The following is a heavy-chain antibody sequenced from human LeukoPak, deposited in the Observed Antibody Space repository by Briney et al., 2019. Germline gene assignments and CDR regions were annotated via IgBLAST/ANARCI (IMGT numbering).Heavy chain of an antibody. Sequence: GGSLRLSCAASGFTFSSYSMNWVRQAPGKGLEWVSYISSSSSTIYYADSVKGRFTISRDNAKDSLYLQMNSLRDEDTAVYYCTSGSGYYLDYWGQGTLVTVSS. CDR2: ISSSSSTI. J-gene: IGHJ4*02. V-gene: IGHV3-48*02. D-gene: IGHD3-22*01. CDR1: GFTFSSYS. CDR3: TSGSGYYLDY.